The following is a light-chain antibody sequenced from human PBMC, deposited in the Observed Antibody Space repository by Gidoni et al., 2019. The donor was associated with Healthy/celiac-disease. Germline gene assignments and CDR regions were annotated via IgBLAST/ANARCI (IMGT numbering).Light chain of an antibody. J-gene: IGKJ5*01. CDR3: QQRSNWPPAT. Sequence: EIVLTQSPATLSLSPGERATLPCSASQSVSSYLAWYQQKPGQAPRLLIYDASNRATGIPARFSGSGSGTDFTLTISSLEPEDFAVYYCQQRSNWPPATFGQXTRLEIK. CDR1: QSVSSY. V-gene: IGKV3-11*01. CDR2: DAS.